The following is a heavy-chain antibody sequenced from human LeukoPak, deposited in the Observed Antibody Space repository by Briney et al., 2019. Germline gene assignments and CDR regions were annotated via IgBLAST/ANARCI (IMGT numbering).Heavy chain of an antibody. J-gene: IGHJ1*01. D-gene: IGHD4-17*01. CDR2: IDGNTDRT. CDR1: GFTFSNYA. Sequence: PGGSLRLSCAASGFTFSNYAMNWVRQAPGKGLEWVSAIDGNTDRTYYADAVRGRFTISRDYSQNTLSLQMSSLRAEDTAVYYCAKGHGDHIPAEDLQHWGQGTLVTVSS. V-gene: IGHV3-23*01. CDR3: AKGHGDHIPAEDLQH.